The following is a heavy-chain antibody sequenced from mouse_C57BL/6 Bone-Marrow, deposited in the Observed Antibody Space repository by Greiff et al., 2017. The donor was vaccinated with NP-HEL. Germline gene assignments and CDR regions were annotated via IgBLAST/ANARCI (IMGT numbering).Heavy chain of an antibody. D-gene: IGHD2-12*01. CDR3: ARAYYSSYWYFDV. Sequence: QVTLKVSGAELMKPGASVKLSCKATGYTFTGYWIEWVKQRPGHGLEWIGEILPGSGSTNYNEKFKGKATFTADTSSNTAYMQLSSLTTEDSAIYYCARAYYSSYWYFDVWGTGTTVTVSS. V-gene: IGHV1-9*01. CDR2: ILPGSGST. J-gene: IGHJ1*03. CDR1: GYTFTGYW.